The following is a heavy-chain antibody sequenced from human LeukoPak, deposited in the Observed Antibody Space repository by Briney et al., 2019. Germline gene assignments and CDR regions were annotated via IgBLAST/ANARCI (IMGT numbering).Heavy chain of an antibody. D-gene: IGHD6-19*01. V-gene: IGHV3-23*01. Sequence: GGSLRLSCAASGFTFSSYAMNWVRQAPGKGLEWVSTISGGGGSTYYADSVKGRFTISRDNSKTTLYLQMNSLSAEDTAVYYCARRSGIAVAGAFDYWGQGTLVTVSS. CDR1: GFTFSSYA. J-gene: IGHJ4*02. CDR3: ARRSGIAVAGAFDY. CDR2: ISGGGGST.